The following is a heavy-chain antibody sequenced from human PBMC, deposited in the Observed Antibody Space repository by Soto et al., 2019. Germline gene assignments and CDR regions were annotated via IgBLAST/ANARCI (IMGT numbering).Heavy chain of an antibody. CDR3: AKDPYYYDSIGYPLGY. D-gene: IGHD3-22*01. Sequence: PGGSLRLSCAASGFPFSIYAMSLVRQSPGKGLEWVSAISGSGGSTYYADSVKGRFTISRDNSKNTLYLQMNSLRAEDTAVYCCAKDPYYYDSIGYPLGYWGQGTLVAVSS. V-gene: IGHV3-23*01. J-gene: IGHJ4*02. CDR1: GFPFSIYA. CDR2: ISGSGGST.